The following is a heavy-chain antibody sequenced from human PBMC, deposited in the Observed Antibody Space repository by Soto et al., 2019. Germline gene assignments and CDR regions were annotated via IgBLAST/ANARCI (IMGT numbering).Heavy chain of an antibody. D-gene: IGHD5-18*01. V-gene: IGHV3-9*01. CDR2: INWNSRTI. CDR1: GFTFQNFA. Sequence: EVQLVESVGGFVQPGRSLTLACATSGFTFQNFAMHWVRQAPGKGLIWVSSINWNSRTILYADSVKGRFTISRDNATSSLYLQMNSLRVEDTALYYCVKDFSGYTHGVRAFEIWAQGTMVTVSS. CDR3: VKDFSGYTHGVRAFEI. J-gene: IGHJ3*02.